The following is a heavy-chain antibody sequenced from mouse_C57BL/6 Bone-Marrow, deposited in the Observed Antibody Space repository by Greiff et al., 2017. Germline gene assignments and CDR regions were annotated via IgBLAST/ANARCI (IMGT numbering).Heavy chain of an antibody. Sequence: QVQLQQPGAELVKPGASVKLSCKASVYTFNSYWMHWVKQRPGPGLEWIGMIHPNRGRTNYNEQFKSKATLTVSKSSSTAYMHLSSLTSEDSAVYYSARLSITVTGYWGQGTTLTGSS. CDR1: VYTFNSYW. CDR2: IHPNRGRT. D-gene: IGHD1-1*01. CDR3: ARLSITVTGY. J-gene: IGHJ2*01. V-gene: IGHV1-64*01.